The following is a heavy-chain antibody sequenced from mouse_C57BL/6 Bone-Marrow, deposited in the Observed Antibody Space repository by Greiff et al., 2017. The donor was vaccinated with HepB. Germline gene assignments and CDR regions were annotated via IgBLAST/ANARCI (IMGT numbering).Heavy chain of an antibody. CDR2: IYPYNGVS. CDR1: GYSFTGYY. CDR3: ASPYYYGSSYSAY. J-gene: IGHJ3*01. Sequence: VQLQQSGPELVKPGASVKISCKASGYSFTGYYMHWVKQSHGNILDWIGYIYPYNGVSSYNQKFKGKATLPVDKSSSTAYMELRSLTSDDSAVYYCASPYYYGSSYSAYWGQGTLVTVSA. D-gene: IGHD1-1*01. V-gene: IGHV1-31*01.